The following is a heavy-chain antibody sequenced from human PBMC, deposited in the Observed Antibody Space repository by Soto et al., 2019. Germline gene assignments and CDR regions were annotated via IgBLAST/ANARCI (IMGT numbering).Heavy chain of an antibody. CDR1: GFTFSSFA. J-gene: IGHJ4*02. CDR2: SSGSGDSA. D-gene: IGHD1-26*01. CDR3: ARRGSGNYYDY. Sequence: PGGSLRLSCAASGFTFSSFAMRWVRQAPGKGLEWVSSSSGSGDSAYYADSVKGRFTISRDNSKNTLYLQMNSLRAEDTAVYYCARRGSGNYYDYWGQGTLVTVSS. V-gene: IGHV3-23*01.